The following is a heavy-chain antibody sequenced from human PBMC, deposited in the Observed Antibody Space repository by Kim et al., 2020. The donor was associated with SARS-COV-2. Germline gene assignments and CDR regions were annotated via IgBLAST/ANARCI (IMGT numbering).Heavy chain of an antibody. V-gene: IGHV4-4*07. D-gene: IGHD6-19*01. CDR1: GDSISSYY. CDR2: IYTSGSA. Sequence: SETLSLTCAVSGDSISSYYWTWIRQPAGKGLEWIGRIYTSGSANYNPSRKSRVTMSLATSKNQFSLKLSSVTAADTAVYYCVRDPGHSSGWYGPWGQGTLVTVS. J-gene: IGHJ5*02. CDR3: VRDPGHSSGWYGP.